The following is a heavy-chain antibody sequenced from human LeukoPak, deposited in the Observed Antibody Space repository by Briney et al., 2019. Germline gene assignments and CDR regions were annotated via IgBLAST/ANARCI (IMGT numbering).Heavy chain of an antibody. V-gene: IGHV3-74*01. CDR3: ARDVGKKPDY. J-gene: IGHJ4*02. Sequence: GSLRLSCAASGFTFSSYWMHWVRQARGKGLVWVSGISSDGTGTTYTDSVKGQFTISRDNTKNTLYLQLNSLRAEDTAVYYCARDVGKKPDYWGQGTLVTVSS. D-gene: IGHD1-1*01. CDR2: ISSDGTGT. CDR1: GFTFSSYW.